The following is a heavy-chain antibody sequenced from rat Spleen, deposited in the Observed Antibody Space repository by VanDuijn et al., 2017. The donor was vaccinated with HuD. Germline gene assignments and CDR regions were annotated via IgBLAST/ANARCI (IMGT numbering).Heavy chain of an antibody. V-gene: IGHV5-25*01. CDR2: ISYDGSTP. CDR1: GFTFSNYD. J-gene: IGHJ1*01. Sequence: EVQVVESGGGIVQPGRSMKLSCAASGFTFSNYDMVWVRQAPTKGLKWVASISYDGSTPYYRDSVKGRFTISRDNAKSTLYLQMDSLRSEDTATYYCARRRSSNWYFDFWGPGTMVTVSS. D-gene: IGHD1-12*01. CDR3: ARRRSSNWYFDF.